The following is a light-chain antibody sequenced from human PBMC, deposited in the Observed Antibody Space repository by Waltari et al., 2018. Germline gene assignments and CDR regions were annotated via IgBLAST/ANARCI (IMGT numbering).Light chain of an antibody. V-gene: IGKV3-20*01. J-gene: IGKJ4*01. CDR2: GTS. Sequence: ASQGGTSVSVTGYQKILGQAPRRRVYGTSSRATGIPDRFSGSGSGTDFTLTISRLEPEDFAVYYCQQYDGEVVTFGGGTKVEI. CDR3: QQYDGEVVT. CDR1: QGGTSVS.